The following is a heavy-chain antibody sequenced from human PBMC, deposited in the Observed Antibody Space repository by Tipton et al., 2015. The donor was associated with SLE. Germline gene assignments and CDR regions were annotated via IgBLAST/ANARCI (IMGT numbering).Heavy chain of an antibody. V-gene: IGHV4-31*03. Sequence: TLSLTCTVSGGSISSGGYYWSWIRQSPGKGLEWIGYISYSGSTNYNSSLKSRLTISVDTSKNQFSLNLSSVTAADTAIYYCAREGIGSKQLRDPWGQGTLVTVSS. J-gene: IGHJ5*02. CDR3: AREGIGSKQLRDP. D-gene: IGHD6-25*01. CDR1: GGSISSGGYY. CDR2: ISYSGST.